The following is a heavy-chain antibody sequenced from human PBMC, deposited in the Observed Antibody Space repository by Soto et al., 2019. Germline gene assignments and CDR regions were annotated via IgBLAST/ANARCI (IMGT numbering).Heavy chain of an antibody. V-gene: IGHV1-8*01. J-gene: IGHJ3*01. CDR3: AIYRTKVPVAFDV. Sequence: VASVKVSCKASGLAFPIDDIIWVRQTIGQGLEFMGWMNPSGSNTGYAQKFQGRATFTWNTPTSTAYMDLSGLRSEDTAVYYCAIYRTKVPVAFDVWGQGTMVTVSS. CDR2: MNPSGSNT. CDR1: GLAFPIDD. D-gene: IGHD3-16*02.